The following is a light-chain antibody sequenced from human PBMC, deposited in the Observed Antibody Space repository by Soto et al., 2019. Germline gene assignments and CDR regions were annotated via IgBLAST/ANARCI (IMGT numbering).Light chain of an antibody. V-gene: IGLV2-14*01. Sequence: QSVLTQPASVSGSPGQSITISCPGTSSDVGAYNYVSWYQQHPGKAPKLMISEVTNRPSGVSNRFSGSKSGNTASLTISGLQADDEADYYCSSYTGGSTPVIFGGGTKVTVL. CDR2: EVT. CDR3: SSYTGGSTPVI. CDR1: SSDVGAYNY. J-gene: IGLJ2*01.